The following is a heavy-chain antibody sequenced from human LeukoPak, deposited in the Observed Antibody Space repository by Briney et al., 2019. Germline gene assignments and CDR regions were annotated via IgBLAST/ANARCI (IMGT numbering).Heavy chain of an antibody. J-gene: IGHJ4*02. Sequence: GGSLRLSCAASGFTVSSNYMSWVRQAPGKGLEWVANIKQDGSEKYYVDSVKGRFTISRDNAKNSLYLQINSLRAEDTAVYYCASQGGSGWYWGQGTLVTVSS. CDR3: ASQGGSGWY. V-gene: IGHV3-7*03. CDR1: GFTVSSNY. CDR2: IKQDGSEK. D-gene: IGHD6-19*01.